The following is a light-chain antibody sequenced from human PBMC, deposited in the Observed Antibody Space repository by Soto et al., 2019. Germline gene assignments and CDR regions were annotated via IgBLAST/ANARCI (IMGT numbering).Light chain of an antibody. J-gene: IGKJ4*01. V-gene: IGKV3-15*01. CDR3: QQYDNWPPT. CDR2: DVS. Sequence: EVVLTQSPSTLSVSPGEGATLSCRASQSVSSNLAWYQQKPGQAPRLLIYDVSTRATGFPARFSGGGSGTEFTLTINGLESEDFVVYYCQQYDNWPPTFGGGAKVEIK. CDR1: QSVSSN.